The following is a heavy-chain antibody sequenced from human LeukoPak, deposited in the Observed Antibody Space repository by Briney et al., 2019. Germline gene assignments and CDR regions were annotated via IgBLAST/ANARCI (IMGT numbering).Heavy chain of an antibody. CDR3: ARDSMGPYSGYDYGLFNY. Sequence: ASVKVSCKASGGTFTSYAISWVRHGPGQGLEWMGGIIPIFGTANYAQKFQGRVTITTDESTSTAYMELSSLRSEDTAVYYCARDSMGPYSGYDYGLFNYWGQGTLVTVSS. V-gene: IGHV1-69*05. CDR2: IIPIFGTA. D-gene: IGHD5-12*01. J-gene: IGHJ4*02. CDR1: GGTFTSYA.